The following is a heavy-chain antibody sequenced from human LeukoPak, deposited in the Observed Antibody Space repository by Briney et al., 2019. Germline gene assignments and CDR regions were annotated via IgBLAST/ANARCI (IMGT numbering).Heavy chain of an antibody. CDR2: TYTNGST. J-gene: IGHJ4*02. D-gene: IGHD3-22*01. V-gene: IGHV4-4*07. CDR3: ARSPQNYYDSSDYYYSLYYFDY. CDR1: GGSISSYY. Sequence: SETLSLTCTVSGGSISSYYWSWIRQPAGKGLEWIGRTYTNGSTNYNPSLKSRVTMSVDTSKNQFSLKLSSVTAADTAVYYCARSPQNYYDSSDYYYSLYYFDYWGQGTLVTVSP.